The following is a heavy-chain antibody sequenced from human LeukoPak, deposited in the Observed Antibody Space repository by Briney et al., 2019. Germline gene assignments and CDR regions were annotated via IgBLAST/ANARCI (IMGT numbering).Heavy chain of an antibody. CDR2: ISPSGDIT. Sequence: GGSLRLSCAASGFTFSNHGMNWVRQAPGKGLEWVSGISPSGDITYYADSVKGRFTISRDNSKNTLYLQMNSLRAEDTAVYYCARALRIYYYFDYWGQGTLVTVSS. CDR1: GFTFSNHG. V-gene: IGHV3-23*01. CDR3: ARALRIYYYFDY. D-gene: IGHD1-26*01. J-gene: IGHJ4*02.